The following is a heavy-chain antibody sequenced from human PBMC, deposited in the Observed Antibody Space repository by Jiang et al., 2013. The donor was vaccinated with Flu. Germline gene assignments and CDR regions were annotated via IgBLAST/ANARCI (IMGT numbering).Heavy chain of an antibody. CDR3: AKLGFLDDAFDI. J-gene: IGHJ3*02. V-gene: IGHV3-30*18. CDR1: GFTFSSFA. CDR2: IPYDGSNK. D-gene: IGHD1-26*01. Sequence: SCAASGFTFSSFAMHWVRQAPGKGLEWVAFIPYDGSNKYYADSVKGRFTISRDNSKNTLYLQMNSLRTEDTAVYNCAKLGFLDDAFDIWGQGTMVTVSS.